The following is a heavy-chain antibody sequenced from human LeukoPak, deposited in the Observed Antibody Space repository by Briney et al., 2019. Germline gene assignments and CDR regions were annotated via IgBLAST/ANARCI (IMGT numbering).Heavy chain of an antibody. Sequence: SQTLSLTCTVSGGSISSGGYYWSWIRQHPGKGLEWIGYIYYSGSTYYNPSLKSRVTISVDTSKNQFSLKLSSVTAADTAVYYCARDEGSFNYYGSGSANWFDPWGQGTLVTVSS. CDR2: IYYSGST. CDR1: GGSISSGGYY. V-gene: IGHV4-31*03. D-gene: IGHD3-10*01. CDR3: ARDEGSFNYYGSGSANWFDP. J-gene: IGHJ5*02.